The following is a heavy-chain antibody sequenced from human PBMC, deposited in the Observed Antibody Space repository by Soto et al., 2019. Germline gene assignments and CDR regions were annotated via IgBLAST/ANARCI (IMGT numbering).Heavy chain of an antibody. D-gene: IGHD2-15*01. CDR3: ARDRNGYCSGGSCYTNWFDP. J-gene: IGHJ5*02. CDR2: IYHSGST. Sequence: PSETLSLTCAVSGGSISSSNWWSWVRQPPGKGLEWIGEIYHSGSTNYNPSLKSRVTISVDKSKNQFSLKLSSVTAADTAVYYCARDRNGYCSGGSCYTNWFDPWGQGTLVTVSS. CDR1: GGSISSSNW. V-gene: IGHV4-4*02.